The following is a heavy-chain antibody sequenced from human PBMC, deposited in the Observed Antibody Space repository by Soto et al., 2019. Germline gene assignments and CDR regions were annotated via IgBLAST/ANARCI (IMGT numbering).Heavy chain of an antibody. V-gene: IGHV4-34*01. CDR1: GGSFSGYY. J-gene: IGHJ6*02. CDR3: ASLLYGAVADYYGMDV. CDR2: INHSGST. Sequence: SETLSLTCAVYGGSFSGYYWSWIRQPPGKGLEWIGEINHSGSTNYNPSLKSRVTISVDTSKNQFSLKLSSVTAADTAVYYCASLLYGAVADYYGMDVWGQGTTVTVSS. D-gene: IGHD6-19*01.